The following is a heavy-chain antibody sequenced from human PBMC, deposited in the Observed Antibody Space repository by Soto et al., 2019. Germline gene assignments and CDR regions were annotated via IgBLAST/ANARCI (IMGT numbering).Heavy chain of an antibody. CDR2: VIPMLGMA. CDR1: EGTFNSYT. CDR3: ATNYGSGSTHFDY. V-gene: IGHV1-69*02. J-gene: IGHJ4*02. Sequence: QVQLVQSGAEVKKPGSSVKVSCTASEGTFNSYTLSWVRQAPGQGLEWMGRVIPMLGMADFAQKFRGRVMITADKSTSTAYMVLSSLRSDDTGLYYCATNYGSGSTHFDYWGQGTLITVSS. D-gene: IGHD3-10*01.